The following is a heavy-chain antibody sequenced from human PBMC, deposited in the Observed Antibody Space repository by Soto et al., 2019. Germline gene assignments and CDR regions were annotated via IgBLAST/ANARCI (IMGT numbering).Heavy chain of an antibody. CDR1: GFTFSSYA. V-gene: IGHV3-23*01. J-gene: IGHJ4*02. Sequence: EVQLLESGGGLVQPGGSLRLSCAASGFTFSSYAMSWVRQAPGKWLEWVSDISGSGGSTYYADSVKGRFTISRDNYKTPLYLQMNSLRAEETAVYYCANIVWFGELFAVGRWCYWGQGTLVTLSS. CDR3: ANIVWFGELFAVGRWCY. D-gene: IGHD3-10*01. CDR2: ISGSGGST.